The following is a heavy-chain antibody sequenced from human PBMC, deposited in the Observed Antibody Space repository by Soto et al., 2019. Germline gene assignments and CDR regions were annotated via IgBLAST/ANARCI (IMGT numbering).Heavy chain of an antibody. V-gene: IGHV3-21*01. Sequence: EVQLVESGGGLVKPWGSLRLSCAASGFSFTDYSMNWVRQAPGKGLEWVSSISGCSSYIYYADSLKGRFTVSRDNAERSLFLQVTSLGAEDTAVYYCARDGAYCSGTGCPDYYHYVDVWGKGTTVTVSS. CDR3: ARDGAYCSGTGCPDYYHYVDV. D-gene: IGHD2-2*01. CDR2: ISGCSSYI. CDR1: GFSFTDYS. J-gene: IGHJ6*03.